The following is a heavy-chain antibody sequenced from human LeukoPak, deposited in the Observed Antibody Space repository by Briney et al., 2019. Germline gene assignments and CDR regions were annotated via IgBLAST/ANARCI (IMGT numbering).Heavy chain of an antibody. Sequence: PSETLSLTCTVSGYSISSGYYWGWIRPPPGKGLEWIGSIYHSGSTYYNPSLKSRVTISVDTSKNQFSLKLSSVTAADTAVYYCARLWGSYRYYFDYWGQGTLVTVSS. CDR3: ARLWGSYRYYFDY. V-gene: IGHV4-38-2*02. CDR1: GYSISSGYY. CDR2: IYHSGST. J-gene: IGHJ4*02. D-gene: IGHD3-16*02.